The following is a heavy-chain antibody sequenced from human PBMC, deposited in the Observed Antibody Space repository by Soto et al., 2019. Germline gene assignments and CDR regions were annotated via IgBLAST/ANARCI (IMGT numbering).Heavy chain of an antibody. CDR2: ISGSGGST. CDR1: GFTFSSYA. D-gene: IGHD3-16*01. J-gene: IGHJ5*02. Sequence: PGGSLRLSCAASGFTFSSYAMSWVRQAPGKGLEWVSAISGSGGSTYYADSVKGRFTISRDNSKNTLYLQMNSLRAEDTAVYYSAKATYIGGSSAWFDPWGQGTLVTVSS. CDR3: AKATYIGGSSAWFDP. V-gene: IGHV3-23*01.